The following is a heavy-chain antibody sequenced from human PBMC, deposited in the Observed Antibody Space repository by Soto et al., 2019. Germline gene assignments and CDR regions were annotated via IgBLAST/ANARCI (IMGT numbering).Heavy chain of an antibody. J-gene: IGHJ6*04. CDR3: ARHFISVLPSFSDV. CDR1: GGSISSSSYY. Sequence: QLQLQESGPGLVKPSETLSLTCTVSGGSISSSSYYWGWIRQPPGKGLEWIGSIYYSGSTYYNPSLKSRVTISVDTSKNQFSLKLSSVTAADTAVYYCARHFISVLPSFSDVWGKGTTVTVSS. D-gene: IGHD2-15*01. CDR2: IYYSGST. V-gene: IGHV4-39*01.